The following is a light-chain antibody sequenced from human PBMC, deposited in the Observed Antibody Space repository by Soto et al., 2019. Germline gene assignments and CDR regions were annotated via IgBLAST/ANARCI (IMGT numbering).Light chain of an antibody. CDR2: EVS. CDR1: SSDVGGYNA. Sequence: QSALTQPASVSGSPGQSITISCTGTSSDVGGYNAVSWYQQQAGKAPKLIIHEVSNRPSGVSNRFSGSKSGNTASLTISGLQAEDEDDYCCDSYTNRRAYVFGIGTKLTVL. CDR3: DSYTNRRAYV. V-gene: IGLV2-14*01. J-gene: IGLJ1*01.